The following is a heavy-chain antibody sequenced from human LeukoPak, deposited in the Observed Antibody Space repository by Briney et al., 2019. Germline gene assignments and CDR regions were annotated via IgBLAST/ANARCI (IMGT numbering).Heavy chain of an antibody. V-gene: IGHV1-18*01. CDR2: ISGYNGYT. Sequence: ASVKVSCKASGYTFISYGVTWVRQAPGQALEWMGWISGYNGYTNYAQNFQDRVTMTTDTSTNTAYMELTSLTSEDTAVYYCAREADGFKRFDYWGQGSLVTVSS. CDR3: AREADGFKRFDY. J-gene: IGHJ4*02. CDR1: GYTFISYG. D-gene: IGHD2-2*03.